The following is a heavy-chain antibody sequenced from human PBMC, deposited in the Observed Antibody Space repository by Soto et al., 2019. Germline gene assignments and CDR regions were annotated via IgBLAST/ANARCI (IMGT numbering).Heavy chain of an antibody. CDR3: AREPYDITGNRIDS. J-gene: IGHJ5*01. D-gene: IGHD3-22*01. V-gene: IGHV4-34*01. CDR1: GGSFSGHF. Sequence: SETLSLTCAVYGGSFSGHFWSWIRQPPGKGLEWIGEINHSGSTNFNPSLKSRGSISVDTSNNQFSLKLSSVTAADTAVYFCAREPYDITGNRIDSWGQGIPVTVSS. CDR2: INHSGST.